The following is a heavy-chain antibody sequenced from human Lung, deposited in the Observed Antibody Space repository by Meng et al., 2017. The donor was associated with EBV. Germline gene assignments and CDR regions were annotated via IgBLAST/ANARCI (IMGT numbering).Heavy chain of an antibody. CDR1: GGSFSGSFSGYY. CDR2: INDSGST. D-gene: IGHD1-26*01. V-gene: IGHV4-34*01. Sequence: QGQLQQWGAGLLKPSETLSLTCAVYGGSFSGSFSGYYWSWIRQAPGKGLEWIGEINDSGSTDYNPSLKSRLTISVDRSKSRFSLELSSVTAADTAVYYCARSTFDYWGQGTLVTVSS. CDR3: ARSTFDY. J-gene: IGHJ4*02.